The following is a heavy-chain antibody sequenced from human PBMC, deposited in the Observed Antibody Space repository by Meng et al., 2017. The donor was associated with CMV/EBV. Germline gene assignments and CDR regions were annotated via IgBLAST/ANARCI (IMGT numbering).Heavy chain of an antibody. CDR3: ARGLGWLLYYGMDV. Sequence: SETLSLTCAVYGGSFSGYYWSWIRQPPGKGLEWIGEINHSGSTNYNPSLKSRVTISVDTSKNQFSLKLSSVAAADMAVYYCARGLGWLLYYGMDVWGQGTTVTVSS. CDR2: INHSGST. V-gene: IGHV4-34*01. D-gene: IGHD3-3*01. CDR1: GGSFSGYY. J-gene: IGHJ6*02.